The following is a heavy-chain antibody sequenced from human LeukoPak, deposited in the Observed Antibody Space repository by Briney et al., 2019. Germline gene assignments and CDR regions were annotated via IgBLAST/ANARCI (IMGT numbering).Heavy chain of an antibody. CDR3: ARTYNSRTRGFDP. D-gene: IGHD6-13*01. Sequence: GGSLRLSCAASGFTFSSYAMSWVRQAPGKGLEWVSDISGSGGSTYYADSVKGRFTISRDNSKNTLYLQMNSLRAEDTAVYYCARTYNSRTRGFDPWGQGTLVTVSS. J-gene: IGHJ5*02. V-gene: IGHV3-23*01. CDR1: GFTFSSYA. CDR2: ISGSGGST.